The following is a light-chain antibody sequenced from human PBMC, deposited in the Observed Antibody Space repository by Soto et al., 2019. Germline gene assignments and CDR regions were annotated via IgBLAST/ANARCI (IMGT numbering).Light chain of an antibody. CDR1: SSDVGAYDS. Sequence: QSALTQPRSVSGSPGQSVTISCTGTSSDVGAYDSVSWYQQHPGKAPKLIISDVTNRPSGVPDRFSGSKSGNTASLTISGLQAEDEADYYCCSYAGTPYVFGTGTKVTVL. V-gene: IGLV2-11*01. J-gene: IGLJ1*01. CDR2: DVT. CDR3: CSYAGTPYV.